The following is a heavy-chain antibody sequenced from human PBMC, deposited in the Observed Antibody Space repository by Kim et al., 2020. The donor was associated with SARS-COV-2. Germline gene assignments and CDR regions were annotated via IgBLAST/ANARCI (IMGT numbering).Heavy chain of an antibody. J-gene: IGHJ5*02. V-gene: IGHV3-23*01. D-gene: IGHD5-12*01. Sequence: GGSLRLSCAASGFTFSSYAMSWVRQAPGKGLEWVSAISGSGGSTYYADSVKGRFTISRDNSKNTLYLQMNSLRAEDTAVYYCAKSKGRGYSGYDFNWFDPWGQGTLVTVSS. CDR1: GFTFSSYA. CDR3: AKSKGRGYSGYDFNWFDP. CDR2: ISGSGGST.